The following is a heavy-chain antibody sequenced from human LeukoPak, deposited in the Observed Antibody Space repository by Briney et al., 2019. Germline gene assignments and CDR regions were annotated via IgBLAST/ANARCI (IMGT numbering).Heavy chain of an antibody. V-gene: IGHV4-38-2*01. D-gene: IGHD3-10*01. CDR1: GYSISSGYY. Sequence: SETLSLTRAVSGYSISSGYYWGWIRQPPGKGLEWIGEINHSGSTNYNPSLKSRVTISVDTSKNQFSLKLSSVTAADTAVYYCARVSGYYGSGRPPSGRSYYYMDVWGKGTTVTVSS. CDR2: INHSGST. CDR3: ARVSGYYGSGRPPSGRSYYYMDV. J-gene: IGHJ6*03.